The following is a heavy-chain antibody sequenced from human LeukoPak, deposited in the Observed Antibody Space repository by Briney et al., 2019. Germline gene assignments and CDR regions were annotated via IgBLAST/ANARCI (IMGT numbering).Heavy chain of an antibody. CDR2: INHSGST. V-gene: IGHV4-34*01. CDR3: ARFRVTAVGSYYFDS. D-gene: IGHD6-13*01. Sequence: SETLSLTCAVSGGSLRGYYWSWIRQPPGKGLEWIGEINHSGSTNYNPSLKSHVTISVDTSKNQFSLKVTSVTAADTAVYFCARFRVTAVGSYYFDSWGQGTLVAVTS. J-gene: IGHJ4*02. CDR1: GGSLRGYY.